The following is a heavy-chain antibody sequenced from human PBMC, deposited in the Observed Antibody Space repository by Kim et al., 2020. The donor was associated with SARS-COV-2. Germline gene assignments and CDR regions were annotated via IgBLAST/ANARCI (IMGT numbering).Heavy chain of an antibody. D-gene: IGHD3-10*01. J-gene: IGHJ4*02. V-gene: IGHV3-11*01. CDR3: ARVRGAGSYSGDFDY. Sequence: AESGKGRFTIARENAKNSLMLQRNSLRADDTAVYYCARVRGAGSYSGDFDYWGQGSLVTVSS.